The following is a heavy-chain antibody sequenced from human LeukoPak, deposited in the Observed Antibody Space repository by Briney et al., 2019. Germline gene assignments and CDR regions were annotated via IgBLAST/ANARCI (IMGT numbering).Heavy chain of an antibody. Sequence: PGGSLRLSCAASGFTFRSYWMSWVRQAPGKGLKWVANIKQDGSEKYYVDSVKGRFTISRDNAKNSLYLQMNSLRAEDTAVYYCARRCSSTSCYAQNNWFDPWGQGTLVTVSS. CDR2: IKQDGSEK. V-gene: IGHV3-7*01. CDR3: ARRCSSTSCYAQNNWFDP. D-gene: IGHD2-2*01. J-gene: IGHJ5*02. CDR1: GFTFRSYW.